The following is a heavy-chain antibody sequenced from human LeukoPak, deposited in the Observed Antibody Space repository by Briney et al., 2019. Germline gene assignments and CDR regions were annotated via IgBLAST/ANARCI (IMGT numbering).Heavy chain of an antibody. Sequence: GGSLRLSCAVSGFTFGSYEMNWLRQAPGKGLDWVSYISSSGSTVYYPDSVKGRFTISRDNAKNSLYLQMTSLRGEDTAVYYCARGGAVAGLYWGQGTLVTVSS. V-gene: IGHV3-48*03. CDR1: GFTFGSYE. CDR3: ARGGAVAGLY. CDR2: ISSSGSTV. J-gene: IGHJ4*02. D-gene: IGHD6-19*01.